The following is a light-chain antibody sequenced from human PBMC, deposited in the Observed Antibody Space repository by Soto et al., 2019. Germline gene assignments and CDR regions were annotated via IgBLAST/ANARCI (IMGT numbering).Light chain of an antibody. Sequence: DIRLTQSPSTLSASVGDRVTITCRASQDIDTSLAWFQQRPGKAPKVLIVAASGLVSGVPSRFSGSGSGTEFTLTISSLQPDDFATYYCQHYNSYSEAFGQGTKVDIK. CDR1: QDIDTS. J-gene: IGKJ1*01. CDR2: AAS. V-gene: IGKV1-5*01. CDR3: QHYNSYSEA.